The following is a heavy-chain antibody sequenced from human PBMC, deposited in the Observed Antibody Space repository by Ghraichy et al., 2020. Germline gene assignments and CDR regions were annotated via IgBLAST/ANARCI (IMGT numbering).Heavy chain of an antibody. D-gene: IGHD2-15*01. V-gene: IGHV1-2*02. CDR1: GYSFTGSF. CDR2: INPNSGGT. Sequence: ASVKVSCKASGYSFTGSFIHWVRQAPGQGLEWMGWINPNSGGTNFAQKFQGRVTMTRDTSISTAYMEVSRLRSDDTAVYYCAREYGTGGSYFFDYWGQGTLVTVSS. CDR3: AREYGTGGSYFFDY. J-gene: IGHJ4*02.